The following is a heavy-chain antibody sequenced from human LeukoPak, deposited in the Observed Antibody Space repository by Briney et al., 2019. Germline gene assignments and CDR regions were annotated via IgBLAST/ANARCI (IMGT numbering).Heavy chain of an antibody. CDR1: GYTFTSYG. CDR2: ISAYNGNT. Sequence: ASVKVSCKASGYTFTSYGISWVRQAPGQGLEWMARISAYNGNTNYAQKLQGRVTMTTDTSTSTAYMELRSLRSDDTAVYYCARDVSLDYYGSGSYYGVDYWGQGTLVTVSS. CDR3: ARDVSLDYYGSGSYYGVDY. V-gene: IGHV1-18*01. D-gene: IGHD3-10*01. J-gene: IGHJ4*02.